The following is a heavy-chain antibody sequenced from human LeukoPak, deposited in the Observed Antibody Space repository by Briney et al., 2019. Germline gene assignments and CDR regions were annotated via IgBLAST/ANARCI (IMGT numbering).Heavy chain of an antibody. CDR1: GDSVSSNSAA. Sequence: SQTLSLTCAISGDSVSSNSAAWNWIRQSPSRGLEWLGRTYYRSKWSTYYAVSVKSRISINRDTSKNQISLQLNSMTPEDTAVYYCARSTGPIDYWGQGTLVIVSS. CDR3: ARSTGPIDY. V-gene: IGHV6-1*01. D-gene: IGHD1-1*01. CDR2: TYYRSKWST. J-gene: IGHJ4*02.